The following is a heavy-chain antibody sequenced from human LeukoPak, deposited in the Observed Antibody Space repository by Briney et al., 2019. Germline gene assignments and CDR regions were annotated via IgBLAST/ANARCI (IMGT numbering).Heavy chain of an antibody. V-gene: IGHV3-53*01. J-gene: IGHJ3*02. Sequence: GGSLRLSCTASGFSFGGNYISWVRQAPGKGLEWVSIFYIDGRAFHAASVKGRFTMSRDISKNSVDLQMNSLRAEDTAVYFCARDRRRLRGQNGDGDAFDIWGQGTRVTVSS. CDR2: FYIDGRA. CDR1: GFSFGGNY. D-gene: IGHD2-8*01. CDR3: ARDRRRLRGQNGDGDAFDI.